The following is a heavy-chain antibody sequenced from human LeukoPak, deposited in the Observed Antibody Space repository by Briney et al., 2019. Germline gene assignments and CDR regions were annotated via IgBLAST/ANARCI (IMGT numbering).Heavy chain of an antibody. CDR3: AGNSGYDCYYYGMDV. CDR2: IDPSDSYT. Sequence: GESLRISCKGSGYSFTSYWISWVRQMPGKGLEWMGRIDPSDSYTNYSPSFQGHVTISADKSISTAYLQWSSLKASDTAMYYCAGNSGYDCYYYGMDVWGQGTTVTVSS. CDR1: GYSFTSYW. V-gene: IGHV5-10-1*01. D-gene: IGHD5-12*01. J-gene: IGHJ6*02.